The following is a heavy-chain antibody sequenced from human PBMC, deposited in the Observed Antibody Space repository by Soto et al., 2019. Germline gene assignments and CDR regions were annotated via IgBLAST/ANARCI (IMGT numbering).Heavy chain of an antibody. CDR3: ARDKESEYQLLVDAFDI. CDR2: ISSSSSTI. CDR1: GFTFSSYS. J-gene: IGHJ3*02. V-gene: IGHV3-48*02. D-gene: IGHD2-2*01. Sequence: PGGSLRLSCAASGFTFSSYSMNWVRQAPGKGLEWVSYISSSSSTIYYADSVKGRFTISRDNAKNSLYLQMNSLRDEDTAVYYCARDKESEYQLLVDAFDIWGQGTMVTVSS.